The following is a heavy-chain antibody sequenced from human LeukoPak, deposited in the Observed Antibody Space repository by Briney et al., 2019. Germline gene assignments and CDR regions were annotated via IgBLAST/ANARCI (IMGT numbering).Heavy chain of an antibody. J-gene: IGHJ4*02. Sequence: GGSLRLSCAASGFTFRTYSMHWVRQAPGKGPEWVAVISYDGSDKYYTDSVKGRFTISRDNSENTVYLQMNSLRAEDTAVYYCARDQYSSYLSYFDYWGQGTLVTVSS. CDR2: ISYDGSDK. CDR3: ARDQYSSYLSYFDY. D-gene: IGHD4-11*01. V-gene: IGHV3-30-3*01. CDR1: GFTFRTYS.